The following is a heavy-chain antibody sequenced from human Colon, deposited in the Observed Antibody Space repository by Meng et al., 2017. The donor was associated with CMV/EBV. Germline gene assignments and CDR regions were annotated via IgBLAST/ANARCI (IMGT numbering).Heavy chain of an antibody. V-gene: IGHV3-11*01. CDR1: EINISNYF. J-gene: IGHJ4*02. CDR3: AGYSGVADSADDF. CDR2: ISSGGSTM. D-gene: IGHD3-10*01. Sequence: GESLKISCAASEINISNYFMSWIRQAPGKGLEWVSYISSGGSTMYYADSVKGRFTISRDNARNSVYLQMSSLRAEDTAVYYCAGYSGVADSADDFWGQGTLVTVSS.